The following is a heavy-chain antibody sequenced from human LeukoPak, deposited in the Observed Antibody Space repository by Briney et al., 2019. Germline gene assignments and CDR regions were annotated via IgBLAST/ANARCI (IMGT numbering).Heavy chain of an antibody. CDR1: GYTFTSYY. Sequence: ASVKVSCKASGYTFTSYYMHWVRQAPGQGLEWMGIINPSGGSTSYAQKFQGRVTMTRDTSTSTVYMELSSLRSEDTAVYYCARDRKVYYDSWSGYSVWYYYGMDVWGQGTTVTVSS. J-gene: IGHJ6*02. V-gene: IGHV1-46*01. CDR2: INPSGGST. D-gene: IGHD3-3*01. CDR3: ARDRKVYYDSWSGYSVWYYYGMDV.